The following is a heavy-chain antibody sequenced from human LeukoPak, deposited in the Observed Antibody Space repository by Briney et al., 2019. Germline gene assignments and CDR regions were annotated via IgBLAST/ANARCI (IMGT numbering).Heavy chain of an antibody. CDR1: GFTFSNYW. CDR3: ARATVGATSDFDY. V-gene: IGHV3-74*01. J-gene: IGHJ4*02. CDR2: INTDGSST. D-gene: IGHD1-26*01. Sequence: GGSLRLSCAASGFTFSNYWMHWVRQAPGKGLVWVSRINTDGSSTSYADSVKGRFTISRDNAKNTLCLQMNSLRAEDTAVYYCARATVGATSDFDYWGQGTLVTVSS.